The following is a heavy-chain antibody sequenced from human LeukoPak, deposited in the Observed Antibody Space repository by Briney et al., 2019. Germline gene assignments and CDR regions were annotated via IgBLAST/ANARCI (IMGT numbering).Heavy chain of an antibody. D-gene: IGHD6-19*01. CDR2: ISYSGST. CDR3: ARDGRAGSLFAY. V-gene: IGHV4-59*01. CDR1: GGSISGYY. Sequence: SETLSLTCTVSGGSISGYYWSWIRQPPGKGLEWVGYISYSGSTNYKPSLKSRVTISVDTSKNQFSLKLSSVTAADTAIYYCARDGRAGSLFAYWGQGTLVTVSS. J-gene: IGHJ4*02.